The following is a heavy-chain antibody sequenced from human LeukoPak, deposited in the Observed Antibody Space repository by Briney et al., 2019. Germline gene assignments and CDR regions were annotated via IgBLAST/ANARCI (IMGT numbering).Heavy chain of an antibody. Sequence: PGGSLRLSCAASGFTFRNYGMKWVRQAPGKGLEWVAVISHDATVKYYADSVKGRFTISRDNSKNTLYLQMNSLRAEDTAVYYCARGYYDSSGCAYWGQGTLVTVSS. V-gene: IGHV3-30*03. CDR3: ARGYYDSSGCAY. J-gene: IGHJ4*02. CDR2: ISHDATVK. CDR1: GFTFRNYG. D-gene: IGHD3-22*01.